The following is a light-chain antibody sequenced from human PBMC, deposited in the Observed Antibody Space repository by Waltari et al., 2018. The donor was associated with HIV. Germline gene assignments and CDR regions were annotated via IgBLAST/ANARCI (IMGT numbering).Light chain of an antibody. J-gene: IGLJ2*01. CDR3: ATWDGRLSGVV. V-gene: IGLV1-47*01. CDR2: RNN. CDR1: SSNIGRNY. Sequence: QSVLTQPPSASGTPGQRVTIPCSGSSSNIGRNYVYWYQQLPGTTPKHLIYRNNQRPSGVPDRSSGSKSGTSASLAISGLRSEDEADYYCATWDGRLSGVVFGGGTKLTVL.